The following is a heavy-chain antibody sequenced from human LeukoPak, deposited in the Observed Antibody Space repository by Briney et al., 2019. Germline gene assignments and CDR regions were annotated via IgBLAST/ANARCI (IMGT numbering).Heavy chain of an antibody. D-gene: IGHD2-15*01. J-gene: IGHJ5*02. CDR2: IYPGDSDT. CDR3: ARLLEPSDTLDNCFDP. Sequence: GESLKISCKGSGYSFTSYWIGWVRQMPGKGLEWMGIIYPGDSDTRYSPSFQGQVTISADRSIRTAYLQWSRLKASDTAMYYCARLLEPSDTLDNCFDPWGQGTLVIVSS. V-gene: IGHV5-51*01. CDR1: GYSFTSYW.